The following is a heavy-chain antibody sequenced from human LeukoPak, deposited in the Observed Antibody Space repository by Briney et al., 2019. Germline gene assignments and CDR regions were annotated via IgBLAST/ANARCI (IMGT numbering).Heavy chain of an antibody. CDR2: INHSGST. Sequence: SETLSLTCAVYGGSFSGYYWSWIRQPPGKGLEWIGEINHSGSTNYNPSLKSRVTISVDTSKNQFSLKLSSVTAADTAVYYCARGGWVNPRAPFDYWGQGTLVTVSS. V-gene: IGHV4-34*01. CDR3: ARGGWVNPRAPFDY. D-gene: IGHD1-14*01. CDR1: GGSFSGYY. J-gene: IGHJ4*02.